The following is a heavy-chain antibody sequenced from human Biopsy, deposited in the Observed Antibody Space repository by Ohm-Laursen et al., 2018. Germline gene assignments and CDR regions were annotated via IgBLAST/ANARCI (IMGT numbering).Heavy chain of an antibody. CDR3: ARDRGYYSDRTVPGYFDL. J-gene: IGHJ2*01. Sequence: TLSLTCAVSGDSISSYYWCWIRQPPGKGLEWIGYVYYTGSTDYNPSLQSRVTISVDTSKNHFSLRLRSVTPADTAIYYCARDRGYYSDRTVPGYFDLWGRGTLVTVSS. CDR2: VYYTGST. D-gene: IGHD3-22*01. V-gene: IGHV4-59*01. CDR1: GDSISSYY.